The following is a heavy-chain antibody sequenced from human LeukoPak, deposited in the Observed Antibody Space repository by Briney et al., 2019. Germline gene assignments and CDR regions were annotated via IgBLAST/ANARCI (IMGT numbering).Heavy chain of an antibody. J-gene: IGHJ4*02. CDR3: ARGLYYDSSGYYGDY. CDR2: IYHSGST. CDR1: GGSISSGGYS. Sequence: SQTLSLACAVSGGSISSGGYSWSWIRQPPGKGLEWIGYIYHSGSTYYNPSLKGRVTISVDRSKNQFSLKLSSVTAADTAVYYCARGLYYDSSGYYGDYWGQGTLVTVSS. D-gene: IGHD3-22*01. V-gene: IGHV4-30-2*01.